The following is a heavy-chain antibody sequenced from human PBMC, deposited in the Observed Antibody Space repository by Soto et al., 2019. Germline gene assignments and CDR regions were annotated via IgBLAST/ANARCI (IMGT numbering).Heavy chain of an antibody. Sequence: EVRLLESGGGLIQPGGSLRLSCAASGFTFSSYVMSWVRQAPGTGLEWVSGISGSGTNTYYADSVKGRFTISGDNSNNTLYLQMTSLRAEDTAEYYCAKDNSPYSGYNSFDYWGEGTLVTVSS. V-gene: IGHV3-23*01. D-gene: IGHD5-12*01. CDR2: ISGSGTNT. CDR1: GFTFSSYV. J-gene: IGHJ4*02. CDR3: AKDNSPYSGYNSFDY.